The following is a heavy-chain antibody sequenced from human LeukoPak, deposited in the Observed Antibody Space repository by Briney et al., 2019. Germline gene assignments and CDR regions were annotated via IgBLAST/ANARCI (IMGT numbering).Heavy chain of an antibody. J-gene: IGHJ4*02. CDR2: ITSKSDGETT. CDR1: GFTFTNVW. V-gene: IGHV3-15*01. CDR3: TTDRGSV. Sequence: PGGCLRLSCAASGFTFTNVWMSWVRQTPWKGLELVGRITSKSDGETTDYAAPVKGRFTISRDDAKTMVYLQMNSLKSEDTAVYYCTTDRGSVWGQGTLVTVSS.